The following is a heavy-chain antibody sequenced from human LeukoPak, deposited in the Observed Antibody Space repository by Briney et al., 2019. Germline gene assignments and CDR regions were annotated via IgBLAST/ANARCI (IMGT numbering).Heavy chain of an antibody. J-gene: IGHJ5*01. CDR3: ARDRVVSGRFGEVAS. D-gene: IGHD3-10*01. V-gene: IGHV3-21*01. CDR1: GFTFSSYS. Sequence: GGSLRLSCAASGFTFSSYSMNWVRQAPGKGLEWVPFISSSSTYIYYADSVKGRFTISRDDAKNSLYLQMSSLRADDTAVYYCARDRVVSGRFGEVASRGQGTLVTVSS. CDR2: ISSSSTYI.